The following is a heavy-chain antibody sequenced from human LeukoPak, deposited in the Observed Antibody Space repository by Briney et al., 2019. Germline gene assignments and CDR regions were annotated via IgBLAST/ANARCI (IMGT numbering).Heavy chain of an antibody. V-gene: IGHV1-69*13. CDR3: ARVGDSGYDVDYFDY. CDR1: GGTFSSYA. J-gene: IGHJ4*02. CDR2: IIPIFGTA. D-gene: IGHD5-12*01. Sequence: SMKVSCKASGGTFSSYAISWVRQAPGQGLEWMGGIIPIFGTANYAQKFQGRVTITADESTSTAYMELSSLRSEDTAVYYCARVGDSGYDVDYFDYWGQGTLVTVSS.